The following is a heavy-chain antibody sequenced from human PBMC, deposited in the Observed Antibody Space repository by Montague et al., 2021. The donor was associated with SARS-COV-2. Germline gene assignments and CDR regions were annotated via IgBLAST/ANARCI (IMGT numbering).Heavy chain of an antibody. CDR1: GGSISSYY. CDR3: ARRSVVVVAATPLGAYFDY. V-gene: IGHV4-59*08. D-gene: IGHD2-15*01. CDR2: IYYSGST. Sequence: SETLSLTCTVSGGSISSYYWSWIRQPPGKGLEWIGYIYYSGSTNYNPSLKSRVTISVDTSKNQFSLKLSSVTAADTAVYYCARRSVVVVAATPLGAYFDYWGQGTLVTVSS. J-gene: IGHJ4*02.